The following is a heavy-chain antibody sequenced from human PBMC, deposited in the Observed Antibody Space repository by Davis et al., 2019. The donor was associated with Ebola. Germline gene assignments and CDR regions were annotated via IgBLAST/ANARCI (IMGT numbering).Heavy chain of an antibody. CDR1: GFTFSSYN. D-gene: IGHD3-16*01. Sequence: GESLKISCAASGFTFSSYNMNWVRQAPGKGLEWVSYISSSSSTIHYADSVRGRFTISRDNAKSSLYLQMNSLRDEDTAVYYCIGSWRWGQGTLVTVSS. J-gene: IGHJ4*02. CDR3: IGSWR. CDR2: ISSSSSTI. V-gene: IGHV3-48*02.